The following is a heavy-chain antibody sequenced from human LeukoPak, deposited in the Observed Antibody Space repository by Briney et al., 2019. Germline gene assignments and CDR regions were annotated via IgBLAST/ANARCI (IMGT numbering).Heavy chain of an antibody. CDR1: GYTFTSYG. J-gene: IGHJ6*03. V-gene: IGHV1-18*01. CDR2: ISAYNGNT. Sequence: ASVKVSCKASGYTFTSYGISWVRQAPGQGLEWMGWISAYNGNTNYAQKLQGRVTMTTDTSTSTAYMELRSLRSDDTAVYYCARENFLRDDYYYMDVWGKGTTVTVSS. CDR3: ARENFLRDDYYYMDV. D-gene: IGHD2/OR15-2a*01.